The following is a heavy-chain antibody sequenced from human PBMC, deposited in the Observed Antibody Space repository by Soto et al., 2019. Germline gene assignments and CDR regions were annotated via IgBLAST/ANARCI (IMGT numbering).Heavy chain of an antibody. Sequence: PSETLSLTCTVSGGSISSGDYYWSWIRQPPGKGLEWIGYIYYSGSTYYNPSLKSRVTISVDTSKNQFSLKLSSVTAADTAVYYCASGFGLWFGENWFEPWGQGTLVTVS. D-gene: IGHD3-10*01. CDR1: GGSISSGDYY. CDR2: IYYSGST. J-gene: IGHJ5*02. V-gene: IGHV4-30-4*01. CDR3: ASGFGLWFGENWFEP.